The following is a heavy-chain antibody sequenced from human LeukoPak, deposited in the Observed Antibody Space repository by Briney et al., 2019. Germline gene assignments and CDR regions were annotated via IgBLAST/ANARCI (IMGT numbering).Heavy chain of an antibody. CDR3: ARNGVAATVYYFDY. J-gene: IGHJ4*02. V-gene: IGHV3-66*01. CDR2: IYSGGST. CDR1: GFTVSSNY. Sequence: QPGGSLRLSCAASGFTVSSNYMSWLRRAPGKGLEWVSVIYSGGSTYYADSVKGRFTISRDNSKNTLYLQMNSLRAEDTAVYYCARNGVAATVYYFDYWGQGTLVTVSS. D-gene: IGHD2-15*01.